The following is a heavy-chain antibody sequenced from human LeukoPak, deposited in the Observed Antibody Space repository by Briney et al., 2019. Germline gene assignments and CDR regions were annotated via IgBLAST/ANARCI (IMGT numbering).Heavy chain of an antibody. CDR3: ARLFGGVTTFDF. J-gene: IGHJ5*01. CDR2: IWPDGGEE. D-gene: IGHD3-10*01. Sequence: GGSLRLSCAASGFSFSSYYMCWVRQGPGKGLEWVATIWPDGGEERYVDSVRGRFSISRDNAKSFLYLQMNGLSVEDTAVYFCARLFGGVTTFDFWGQGALVTVSS. CDR1: GFSFSSYY. V-gene: IGHV3-7*01.